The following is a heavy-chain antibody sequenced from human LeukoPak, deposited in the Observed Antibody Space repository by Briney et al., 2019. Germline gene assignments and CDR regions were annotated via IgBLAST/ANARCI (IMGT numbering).Heavy chain of an antibody. D-gene: IGHD6-19*01. CDR3: ASTYGWYLRH. CDR2: IYYSGST. CDR1: DGSISSYY. Sequence: SETLSLTCTVSDGSISSYYWSWIRQPPGKGLEWIGYIYYSGSTSYNPSLKSRVTISVDTSKNQFSLKLTSVTAADTAVYYCASTYGWYLRHWGQGTLVTVSS. V-gene: IGHV4-59*01. J-gene: IGHJ1*01.